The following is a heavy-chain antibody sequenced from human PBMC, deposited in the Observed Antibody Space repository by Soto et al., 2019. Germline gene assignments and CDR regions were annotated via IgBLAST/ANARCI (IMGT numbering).Heavy chain of an antibody. CDR3: AKSPNPGSATAPYYGMDV. CDR1: GGSFTNYI. V-gene: IGHV1-69*02. D-gene: IGHD2-21*02. J-gene: IGHJ6*02. CDR2: IIPVLGVE. Sequence: QVQLVQSGAEVKKPGSSVKVSCKASGGSFTNYIFTWVRQAPGQGLEWMGRIIPVLGVEYYAQKFQGRVTITADKSTNTAYMELSSLRSEDTAVYYCAKSPNPGSATAPYYGMDVWGLGTTVTVSS.